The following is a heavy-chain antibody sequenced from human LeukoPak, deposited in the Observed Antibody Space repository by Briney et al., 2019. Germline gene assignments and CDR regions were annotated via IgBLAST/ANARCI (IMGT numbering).Heavy chain of an antibody. V-gene: IGHV4-59*01. D-gene: IGHD3-10*02. CDR3: ARGGGAVRY. Sequence: PSETLSLTCTVSGVSISSYYWSWIRQPPGKGLEWIGYIYYSGSTNYNPSLKSRVTISVDTSKNQFSLKLSSVTAADPAVYYCARGGGAVRYWGQGTLVTVSS. J-gene: IGHJ4*02. CDR2: IYYSGST. CDR1: GVSISSYY.